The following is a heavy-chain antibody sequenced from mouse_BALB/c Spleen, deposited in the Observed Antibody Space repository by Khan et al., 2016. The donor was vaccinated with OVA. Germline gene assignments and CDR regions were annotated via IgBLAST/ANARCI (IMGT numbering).Heavy chain of an antibody. CDR3: ARNYDYDEGLAY. J-gene: IGHJ3*01. V-gene: IGHV2-2*02. D-gene: IGHD2-4*01. CDR1: GFSLTNYG. Sequence: QVQLKESGPGLVQPSQSLSITCTVSGFSLTNYGVHWVRQSPGKGLEWLGVIWSGGSTDYHAAFISSLSISKDNSTSQVFFKMNSLQPNDTAMYYCARNYDYDEGLAYWGQGTLVTVSA. CDR2: IWSGGST.